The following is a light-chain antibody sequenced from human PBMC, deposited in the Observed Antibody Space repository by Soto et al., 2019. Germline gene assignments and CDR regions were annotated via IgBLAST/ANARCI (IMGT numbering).Light chain of an antibody. Sequence: QAVVTQEPSLTVSPGGTVTLTCGSTTGAVTTTRYPYWFQQKPGQAPTALIYDASIKHSWTPARFSGSLLGGKAALTLSGAQPEDEAEYYCLLSYGGDRPAFGGGTKVTVL. J-gene: IGLJ2*01. V-gene: IGLV7-46*01. CDR2: DAS. CDR1: TGAVTTTRY. CDR3: LLSYGGDRPA.